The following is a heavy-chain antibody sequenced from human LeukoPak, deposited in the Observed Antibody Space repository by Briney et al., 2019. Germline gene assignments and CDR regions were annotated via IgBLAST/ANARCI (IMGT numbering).Heavy chain of an antibody. CDR3: ARERVVVTAIEDCYYGMDV. CDR2: INSDGSNT. CDR1: GFTFSSYW. Sequence: GGSLRLSCAAPGFTFSSYWMHWVRQVPGKGLVWVSRINSDGSNTSYADSVKGRFTISRDNAKNTLYLQMNSLRAEDTAVYYCARERVVVTAIEDCYYGMDVWGQGTTVTVSS. V-gene: IGHV3-74*01. D-gene: IGHD2-21*02. J-gene: IGHJ6*02.